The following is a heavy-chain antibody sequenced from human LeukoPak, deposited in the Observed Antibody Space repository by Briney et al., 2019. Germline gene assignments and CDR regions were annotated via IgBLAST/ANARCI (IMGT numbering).Heavy chain of an antibody. J-gene: IGHJ6*03. Sequence: PGGSLRLSCAASGFTFSSYAMSWVRQAPGKGLEWVSAISGSGGSTYYADSVKGRFTVSRDNAKNSLSLQMNSLRAEDTAVYYCARDPKVQLGGYSYYYMDVWGEGTTVTVSS. CDR1: GFTFSSYA. CDR2: ISGSGGST. V-gene: IGHV3-23*01. CDR3: ARDPKVQLGGYSYYYMDV. D-gene: IGHD1-26*01.